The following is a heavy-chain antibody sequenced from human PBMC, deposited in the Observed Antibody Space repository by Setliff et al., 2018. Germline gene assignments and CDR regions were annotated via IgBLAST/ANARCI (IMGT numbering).Heavy chain of an antibody. CDR3: VKDPSVYGADSGSI. V-gene: IGHV3-64D*09. Sequence: GESLTISCSASGFTFSRYAMHWVRQAPGKRLESVSAISSTGIPIYYADSVKARFSISGDDAKNTLFLQMTSLRADDTAVYYCVKDPSVYGADSGSIWGQGTMVTVSS. J-gene: IGHJ3*02. D-gene: IGHD2-21*02. CDR2: ISSTGIPI. CDR1: GFTFSRYA.